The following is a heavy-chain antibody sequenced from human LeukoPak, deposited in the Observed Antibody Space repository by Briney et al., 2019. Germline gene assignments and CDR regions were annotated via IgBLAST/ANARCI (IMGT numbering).Heavy chain of an antibody. CDR3: AGAYSSSWYPSPDWFDP. D-gene: IGHD6-13*01. CDR1: GGSISSSSYY. J-gene: IGHJ5*02. Sequence: SETLSLTCTVSGGSISSSSYYWGWIRQPPGKGLEWTGYIYYSGSTNYNPSLKSRVTISVDTSKNQFSLKLSSVTAADTAVYYCAGAYSSSWYPSPDWFDPWGQGTLVTVSS. V-gene: IGHV4-61*05. CDR2: IYYSGST.